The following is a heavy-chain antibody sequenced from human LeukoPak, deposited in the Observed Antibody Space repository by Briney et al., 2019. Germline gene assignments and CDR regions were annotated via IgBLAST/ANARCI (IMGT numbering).Heavy chain of an antibody. CDR2: MNPNSGNT. D-gene: IGHD3-10*01. V-gene: IGHV1-8*01. CDR1: GYTFTSYD. CDR3: ARSPYYYGSGSYPD. J-gene: IGHJ4*02. Sequence: ASVKVSCKASGYTFTSYDINWVRQATGQGLEWLGWMNPNSGNTGYAQKFQGRVTMTRNTSISTAYMELSSLRSEDTAVYYCARSPYYYGSGSYPDWGQGTLVTVSS.